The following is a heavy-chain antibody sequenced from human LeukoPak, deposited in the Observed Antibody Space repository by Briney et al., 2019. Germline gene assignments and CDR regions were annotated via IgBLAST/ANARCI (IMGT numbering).Heavy chain of an antibody. V-gene: IGHV4-39*01. CDR3: ARRPRDNPYSSGSYYFDY. D-gene: IGHD6-19*01. CDR2: IYYSGST. J-gene: IGHJ4*02. Sequence: SETLSLTCTVSGGSISSSSYYWGWIRQPPGKGLEWIGSIYYSGSTYYNPSLKSRVTISVDTSKNQFSLKLSSVTAADTAVYYCARRPRDNPYSSGSYYFDYWDQGTLVTVSS. CDR1: GGSISSSSYY.